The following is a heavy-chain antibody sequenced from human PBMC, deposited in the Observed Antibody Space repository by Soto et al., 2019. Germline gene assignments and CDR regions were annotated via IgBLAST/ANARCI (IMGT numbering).Heavy chain of an antibody. CDR1: GFTFSSYA. CDR2: ISSNGGST. Sequence: GGSLRLSCAASGFTFSSYAMHWVRQAPGKGLEYVSAISSNGGSTYYANSVKGRFTISRDNSKNTLYLQMGSLRAEDIAVYYCARKWGSDWYVDLWGRGTLVTVSS. CDR3: ARKWGSDWYVDL. D-gene: IGHD7-27*01. V-gene: IGHV3-64*01. J-gene: IGHJ2*01.